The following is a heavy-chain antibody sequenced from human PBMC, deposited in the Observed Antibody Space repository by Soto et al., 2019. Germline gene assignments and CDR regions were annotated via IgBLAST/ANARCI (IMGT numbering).Heavy chain of an antibody. CDR2: IDEYGSTI. V-gene: IGHV3-74*01. CDR3: TRDIGGKGAY. D-gene: IGHD3-10*01. CDR1: GFTFSSYW. J-gene: IGHJ4*02. Sequence: VQVVESGGGLVQPGGSLRLSCAASGFTFSSYWMHWVRQVPGKGLLWVSRIDEYGSTINYADSVKGRFTISRDNARNTLYLEMNSLRAEDTALYYCTRDIGGKGAYWGPGTLVTVSS.